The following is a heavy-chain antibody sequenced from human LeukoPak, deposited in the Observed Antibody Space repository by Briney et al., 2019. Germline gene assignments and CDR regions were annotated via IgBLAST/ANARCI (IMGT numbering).Heavy chain of an antibody. V-gene: IGHV4-34*01. J-gene: IGHJ4*02. CDR1: GGSFSGYY. Sequence: SETLSLTCAVYGGSFSGYYWSWIRQPPGKGLEWIGEINHSGSTNYNPSLKSRVTISVDTSKNQFSLKLSSVPAADTAVYYCARGVVVTALFQEGGFDYWGQGTLVTVSS. D-gene: IGHD2-21*02. CDR2: INHSGST. CDR3: ARGVVVTALFQEGGFDY.